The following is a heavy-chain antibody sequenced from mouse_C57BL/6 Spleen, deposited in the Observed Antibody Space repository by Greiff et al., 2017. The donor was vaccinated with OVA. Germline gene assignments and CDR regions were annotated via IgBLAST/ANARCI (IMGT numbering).Heavy chain of an antibody. Sequence: EVQVVESGGGLVQPGGSMKLSCAASGFTFSDAWMDWVRQSPEKGLEWVAEIRNKANNHATSYAESVKGRFTISRDDSKSSVYLQMNSIRADDTGIYYGTGATTVDVWGTGTTVTVSS. V-gene: IGHV6-6*01. CDR1: GFTFSDAW. J-gene: IGHJ1*03. CDR3: TGATTVDV. CDR2: IRNKANNHAT. D-gene: IGHD1-1*01.